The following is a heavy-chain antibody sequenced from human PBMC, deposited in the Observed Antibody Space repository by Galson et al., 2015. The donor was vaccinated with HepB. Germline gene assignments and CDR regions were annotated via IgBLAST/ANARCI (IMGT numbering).Heavy chain of an antibody. CDR1: GFTFSNFN. CDR3: VRSSGYSRTWYAGPADFDY. Sequence: SLRLSCAASGFTFSNFNMNWVRQAPGKGLEWVSSTPSTISYVYYAGSVKGRFPISRDNAKNSLYLRMNSLRAEDTAVYYCVRSSGYSRTWYAGPADFDYWGQGILVTVSS. J-gene: IGHJ4*02. D-gene: IGHD6-13*01. CDR2: TPSTISYV. V-gene: IGHV3-21*01.